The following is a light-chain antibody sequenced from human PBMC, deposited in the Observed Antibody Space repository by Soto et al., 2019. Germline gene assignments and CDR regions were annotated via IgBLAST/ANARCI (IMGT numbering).Light chain of an antibody. CDR2: SNT. Sequence: QSVLTQPPSASGTPGQRVTISCSGSSSNIGSNPVNWYQQFPGTAPKLLIYSNTQRPSGVPDRFSGSKSGTSASLAISGLQSDDESDYYCATWDDSLHGPVFGGGTKLTVL. CDR3: ATWDDSLHGPV. J-gene: IGLJ2*01. V-gene: IGLV1-44*01. CDR1: SSNIGSNP.